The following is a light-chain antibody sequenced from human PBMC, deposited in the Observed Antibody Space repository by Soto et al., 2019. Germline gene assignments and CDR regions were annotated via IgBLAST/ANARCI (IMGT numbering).Light chain of an antibody. V-gene: IGLV2-14*01. Sequence: QSTLTQPASVSGSPGQSIAISCTGASSDVGGYNYVSWYQQHPGKAPKLMIYDVSNRPSGVSNRFSGSKSGNTASLTISGLQAEDEADYYRASYTATNTRVFGTGTKLTVL. CDR3: ASYTATNTRV. J-gene: IGLJ1*01. CDR2: DVS. CDR1: SSDVGGYNY.